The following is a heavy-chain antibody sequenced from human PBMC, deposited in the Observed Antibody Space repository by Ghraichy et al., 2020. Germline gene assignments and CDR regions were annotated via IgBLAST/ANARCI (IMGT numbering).Heavy chain of an antibody. V-gene: IGHV6-1*01. CDR2: IYYRSKWYS. CDR3: ARGGVGSLDLFDP. CDR1: GDSVTSNSAA. Sequence: SQTLSLTCAISGDSVTSNSAAWNWIRLSPSRGLEWLGVIYYRSKWYSSYAASLKSRITINPDTSKNQFSLQLNSVTPEDTAVYYCARGGVGSLDLFDPWGQGTLVTVSS. D-gene: IGHD3-16*01. J-gene: IGHJ5*02.